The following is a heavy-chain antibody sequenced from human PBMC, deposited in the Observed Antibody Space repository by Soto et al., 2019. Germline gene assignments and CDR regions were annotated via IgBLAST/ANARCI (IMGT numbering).Heavy chain of an antibody. CDR2: INHSGST. CDR1: GGSFSGYY. CDR3: AREIAAAGVFDY. Sequence: SETLSLTCAVYGGSFSGYYWTWIRQPPGTGLEWIGEINHSGSTNYNPSLRSRVTISVDTSKNQFSLKLSSVTAADTAVYYCAREIAAAGVFDYWGQGTLVTVSS. D-gene: IGHD6-13*01. V-gene: IGHV4-34*01. J-gene: IGHJ4*02.